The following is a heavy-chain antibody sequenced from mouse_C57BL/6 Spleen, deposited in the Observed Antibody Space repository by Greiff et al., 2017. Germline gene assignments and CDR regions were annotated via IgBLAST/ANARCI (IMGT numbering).Heavy chain of an antibody. CDR2: INPGSGGT. D-gene: IGHD2-13*01. CDR1: GYAFTHYL. Sequence: VQLQQSGADLVRPWTSVKVSCKASGYAFTHYLLEWVKQRPGQVLEWIGVINPGSGGTNYNAKFKGKVTLTADKSSSTAYMQLSSLTSEDSAVYFCARGTTGFFDYWGQGTTLTVSS. J-gene: IGHJ2*01. CDR3: ARGTTGFFDY. V-gene: IGHV1-54*01.